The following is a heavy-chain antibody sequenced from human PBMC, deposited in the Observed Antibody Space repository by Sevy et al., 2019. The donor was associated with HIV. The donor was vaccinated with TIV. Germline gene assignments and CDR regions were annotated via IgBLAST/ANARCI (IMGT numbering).Heavy chain of an antibody. V-gene: IGHV1-46*01. Sequence: ASVKVSCKASGYTFTSYYIHWVRQAPGQGLEWMGIINPSGGSTTFAQKFQGRVTMTRDTSTSTVYIELSSLRSEDTAVYYCARQGSVTMVRGGFISRVERYHYYGMDVWGQGTTVTVSS. CDR1: GYTFTSYY. CDR3: ARQGSVTMVRGGFISRVERYHYYGMDV. CDR2: INPSGGST. J-gene: IGHJ6*02. D-gene: IGHD3-10*01.